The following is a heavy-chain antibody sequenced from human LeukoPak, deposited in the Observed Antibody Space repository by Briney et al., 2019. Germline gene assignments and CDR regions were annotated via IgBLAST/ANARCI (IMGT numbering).Heavy chain of an antibody. CDR2: IYYSGST. CDR1: GGSISSYY. V-gene: IGHV4-59*01. D-gene: IGHD1-26*01. CDR3: AREGPSSSGSYLNCFDP. J-gene: IGHJ5*02. Sequence: SETLSLTCTVSGGSISSYYWSWIRQPPGKGLEWIGYIYYSGSTKYNPSLKSRVTISVDTSKNQFSLKLSSVTAADTAVYYCAREGPSSSGSYLNCFDPWGQGTLVTVSS.